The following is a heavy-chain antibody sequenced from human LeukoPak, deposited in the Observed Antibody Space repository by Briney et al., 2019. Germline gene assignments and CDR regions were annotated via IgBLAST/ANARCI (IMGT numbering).Heavy chain of an antibody. CDR1: GGSFTSYG. Sequence: GASVKVSCKASGGSFTSYGIIWVRQAPGQGLEWMGGIIPFIGKSNYAQKFQGSVTTSTDESTSTAYMEKSSLRSEDTAVYYCARADHTANNWFDPWGQGTLVTVSS. D-gene: IGHD5-18*01. J-gene: IGHJ5*02. V-gene: IGHV1-69*05. CDR3: ARADHTANNWFDP. CDR2: IIPFIGKS.